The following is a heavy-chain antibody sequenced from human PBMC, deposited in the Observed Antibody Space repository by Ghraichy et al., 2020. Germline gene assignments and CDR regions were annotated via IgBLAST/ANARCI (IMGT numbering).Heavy chain of an antibody. CDR1: GFTFSSYS. CDR2: ISSSSSYI. V-gene: IGHV3-21*01. CDR3: ATLSYSSSSDKNLHDAFDI. Sequence: GGSLRLSCAASGFTFSSYSMNWVRQAPGKGLEWVSSISSSSSYIYYADSVKGRFTISRDNAKNSLYLQMNSLRAEDTAVYYCATLSYSSSSDKNLHDAFDIWGQGTMVTVSS. J-gene: IGHJ3*02. D-gene: IGHD6-6*01.